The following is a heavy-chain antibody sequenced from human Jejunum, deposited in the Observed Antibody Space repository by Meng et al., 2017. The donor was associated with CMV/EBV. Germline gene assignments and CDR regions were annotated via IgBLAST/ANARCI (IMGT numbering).Heavy chain of an antibody. D-gene: IGHD4-23*01. Sequence: KTSGYSFSIYWIAWAHQMPGRGLEWMGIIYPGDSDTKYSPSFKDHVTMSVDKSISTAYLQWVSLKASDSATYYCARHSGAGATPEYWGPGTLVTVSS. V-gene: IGHV5-51*07. CDR2: IYPGDSDT. CDR3: ARHSGAGATPEY. J-gene: IGHJ4*02. CDR1: GYSFSIYW.